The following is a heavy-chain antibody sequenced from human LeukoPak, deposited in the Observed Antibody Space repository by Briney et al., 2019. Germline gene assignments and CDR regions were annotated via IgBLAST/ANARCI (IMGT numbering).Heavy chain of an antibody. CDR3: ARGKGIWLRRGCSGGSCPRAEYFQH. J-gene: IGHJ1*01. CDR2: MNPNSGNT. CDR1: GYTFTSYD. D-gene: IGHD2-15*01. V-gene: IGHV1-8*03. Sequence: GASVKVSCKASGYTFTSYDINWVRQASGQGLEWMGWMNPNSGNTGYAQKFQGRVTITRNTSISTAYMELSSLRSEDTAVYYCARGKGIWLRRGCSGGSCPRAEYFQHWGQGTLVTVSS.